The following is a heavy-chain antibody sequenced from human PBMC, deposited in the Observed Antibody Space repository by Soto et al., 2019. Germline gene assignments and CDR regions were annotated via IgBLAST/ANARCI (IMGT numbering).Heavy chain of an antibody. D-gene: IGHD3-16*01. V-gene: IGHV3-30*18. CDR1: GFSFSNNG. CDR3: AKDRVESGLGEIDY. CDR2: ISYDGSNK. J-gene: IGHJ4*02. Sequence: LRLSCAASGFSFSNNGMHWVRQAPGKGLEWVAIISYDGSNKYYADSVKGRFTISRDNSKNTLYLQMNGLRVEDTAVYYCAKDRVESGLGEIDYWGQGTLVTVSS.